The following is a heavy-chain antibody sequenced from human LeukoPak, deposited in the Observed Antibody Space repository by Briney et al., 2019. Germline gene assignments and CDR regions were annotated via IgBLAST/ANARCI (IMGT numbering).Heavy chain of an antibody. CDR1: GYTFTSYN. D-gene: IGHD1-1*01. CDR3: ASRTGIDLYYYYGMDV. CDR2: MNPNSGNT. Sequence: ASVKVSCKASGYTFTSYNINWVRQATGQGLEWMGWMNPNSGNTGYAQKFQGRVTMTRNTSISTAYMELSSLRSEDTAVYYCASRTGIDLYYYYGMDVWGQGTTVTVTS. V-gene: IGHV1-8*01. J-gene: IGHJ6*02.